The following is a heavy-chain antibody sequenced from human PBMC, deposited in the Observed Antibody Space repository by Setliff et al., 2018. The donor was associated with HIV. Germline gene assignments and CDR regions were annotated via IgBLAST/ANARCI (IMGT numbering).Heavy chain of an antibody. J-gene: IGHJ4*02. V-gene: IGHV4-39*01. Sequence: PSETLSLTCTVSGGSISSSSYYWGWIRQPPGKGLEWIGSIYYSVSTYYNPSLKSRVTISVDTSKNQFSLRLSSVTAADTAVYYCARHSGSSGWYLFDYWGQGTLVTVSS. D-gene: IGHD6-19*01. CDR3: ARHSGSSGWYLFDY. CDR2: IYYSVST. CDR1: GGSISSSSYY.